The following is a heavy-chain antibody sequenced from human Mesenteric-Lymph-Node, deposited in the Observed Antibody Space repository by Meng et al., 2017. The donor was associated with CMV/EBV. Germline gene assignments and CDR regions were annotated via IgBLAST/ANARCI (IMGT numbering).Heavy chain of an antibody. CDR2: INPNSGGT. CDR3: ARVYGIAVGATTGYDFDY. V-gene: IGHV1-2*02. J-gene: IGHJ4*02. Sequence: ASVKVSCKASGYIFTSYDINWVRQATGQGLEWMGWINPNSGGTNYAQKFQGRVTMTRDTSISTAYMELSRLRSDDTAVYYCARVYGIAVGATTGYDFDYWGQGTLVTVSS. CDR1: GYIFTSYD. D-gene: IGHD1-26*01.